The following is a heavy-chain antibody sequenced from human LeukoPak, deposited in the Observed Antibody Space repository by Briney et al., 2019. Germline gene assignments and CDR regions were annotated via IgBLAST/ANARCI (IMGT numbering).Heavy chain of an antibody. CDR1: GYTFAGCY. J-gene: IGHJ4*02. V-gene: IGHV1-2*02. Sequence: ASVTVSCKASGYTFAGCYMHWVRQAPGQGLEWMGWINPNSGGTNYAQKFQGRVTMTRDTSISTAYMELSRLRSEDTAVYYCARPGIAAAGTMDYWGQGTLVTVSS. CDR3: ARPGIAAAGTMDY. CDR2: INPNSGGT. D-gene: IGHD6-13*01.